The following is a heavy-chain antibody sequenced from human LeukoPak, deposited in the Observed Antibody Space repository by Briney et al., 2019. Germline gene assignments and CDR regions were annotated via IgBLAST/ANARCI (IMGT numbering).Heavy chain of an antibody. Sequence: SETLSLTCAVYGGSFSGYYWSWIRQPPGKGLEWIGEINHSGSTNYNPSLKSRVTISVDTSKNKFSLKLSPVTAADTAVYYCARQVGYCRSTSCYTFDYWGQGTLVTVSS. CDR3: ARQVGYCRSTSCYTFDY. CDR1: GGSFSGYY. V-gene: IGHV4-34*01. CDR2: INHSGST. D-gene: IGHD2-2*02. J-gene: IGHJ4*02.